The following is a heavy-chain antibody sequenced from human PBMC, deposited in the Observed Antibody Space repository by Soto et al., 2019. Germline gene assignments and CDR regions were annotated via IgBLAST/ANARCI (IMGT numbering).Heavy chain of an antibody. J-gene: IGHJ4*02. V-gene: IGHV4-59*01. CDR2: IYYSGST. Sequence: SETLSLTCTVSGGSISSYYWSWIRQPPGKGLEWIGYIYYSGSTNYNPSLKSRVTISVDTSKNQFSLKLSSVTAADTAVYYCARWRHYYDSSGRYDYWGQGTLVTVSS. CDR1: GGSISSYY. CDR3: ARWRHYYDSSGRYDY. D-gene: IGHD3-22*01.